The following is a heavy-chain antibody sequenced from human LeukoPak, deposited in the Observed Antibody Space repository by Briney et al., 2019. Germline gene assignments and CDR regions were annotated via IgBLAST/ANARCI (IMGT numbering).Heavy chain of an antibody. CDR3: ARYCSSTSCRYFDY. D-gene: IGHD2-2*01. J-gene: IGHJ4*02. CDR1: GGSISSSSYY. V-gene: IGHV4-39*07. Sequence: SETLSLTCTVSGGSISSSSYYWGWIRQPPGKGLEWIGSIYYSGSTYYNPSLKSRVTISVDTSKNQFSLKLSSVTAADTAVYYCARYCSSTSCRYFDYWGQGTLVTVS. CDR2: IYYSGST.